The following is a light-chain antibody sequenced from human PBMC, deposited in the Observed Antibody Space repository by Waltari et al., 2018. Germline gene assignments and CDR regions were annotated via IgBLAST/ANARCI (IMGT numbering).Light chain of an antibody. CDR3: SSQSSNDVVL. V-gene: IGLV2-14*01. CDR1: SNDVGGFNS. J-gene: IGLJ2*01. Sequence: QSALTQPASVSGSPGQSVTIFCAGTSNDVGGFNSFSWYQEHPGQAPRGIIYDGSDRTSGVSDRFSGSKSGNTASLTISGLQAEDEADYYCSSQSSNDVVLFGGGTKLTVL. CDR2: DGS.